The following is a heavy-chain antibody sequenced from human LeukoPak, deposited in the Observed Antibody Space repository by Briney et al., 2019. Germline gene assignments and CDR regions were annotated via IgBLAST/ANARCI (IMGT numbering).Heavy chain of an antibody. CDR3: AREGWDDSSGYLDY. V-gene: IGHV3-7*01. J-gene: IGHJ4*02. CDR1: GFTFSSYW. CDR2: IKQGGSEK. D-gene: IGHD3-22*01. Sequence: GGSLRLSCAASGFTFSSYWMSWVRQAPGKGLEWVANIKQGGSEKYYVDSVKGRFTISRDNAKNSLYLQMNSLRAEDTAVYYCAREGWDDSSGYLDYWGQGTLVTVSS.